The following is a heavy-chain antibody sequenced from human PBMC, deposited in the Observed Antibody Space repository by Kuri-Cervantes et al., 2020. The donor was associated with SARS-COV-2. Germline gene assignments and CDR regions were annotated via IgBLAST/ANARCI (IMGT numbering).Heavy chain of an antibody. CDR2: IKSKTDGGTT. V-gene: IGHV3-15*01. D-gene: IGHD2-2*01. J-gene: IGHJ4*02. Sequence: GESLKISCAASGFTFSNAWMSWVRQAPGKGLEWVGRIKSKTDGGTTDYAAPVKGRFTISRDDSKNTLYLQMNSLKTEDTAVYYCTSIVVVPAANYWGQGTLVTVSS. CDR1: GFTFSNAW. CDR3: TSIVVVPAANY.